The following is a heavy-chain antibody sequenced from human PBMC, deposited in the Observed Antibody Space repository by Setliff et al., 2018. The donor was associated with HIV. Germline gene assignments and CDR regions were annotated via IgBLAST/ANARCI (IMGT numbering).Heavy chain of an antibody. Sequence: GGSLRLSCAASGFFFHTYWMSWVRQAPGKGLEWVGRIKSKSDDGTTDYAAPVKGRFTISSDDSKNTLYLQMKSLKTEDTAVYYCTTEVFRQWLVGDYWGQGTLVTVSS. D-gene: IGHD6-19*01. CDR3: TTEVFRQWLVGDY. J-gene: IGHJ4*02. CDR2: IKSKSDDGTT. V-gene: IGHV3-15*01. CDR1: GFFFHTYW.